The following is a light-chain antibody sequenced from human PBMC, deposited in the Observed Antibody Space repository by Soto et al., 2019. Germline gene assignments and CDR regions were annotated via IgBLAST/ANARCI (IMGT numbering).Light chain of an antibody. CDR3: AAWDDSLSGQGVV. CDR2: RNN. Sequence: QSVLTQPPSASGTPGQRVTISCSGSSSSIGSNYVYWYQQLPGTAPKLLIYRNNQRPSGVPDRFSGSKSGTSASLAISGLRSEDEADDYCAAWDDSLSGQGVVFGGGTQLTVL. V-gene: IGLV1-47*01. CDR1: SSSIGSNY. J-gene: IGLJ2*01.